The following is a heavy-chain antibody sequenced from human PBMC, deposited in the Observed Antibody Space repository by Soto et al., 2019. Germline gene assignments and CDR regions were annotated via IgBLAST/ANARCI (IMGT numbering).Heavy chain of an antibody. Sequence: LRLSCAASGFTFSSYAMSWVRQAPGKGLEWVSNIKGDGSNKYYADSVKGRFTISRDNAKNSLYLQMNSLRAEDTAVYYCASHLVGYYYDSSGYPDPWGQGTLVTVSS. D-gene: IGHD3-22*01. CDR1: GFTFSSYA. CDR3: ASHLVGYYYDSSGYPDP. CDR2: IKGDGSNK. V-gene: IGHV3-7*01. J-gene: IGHJ5*02.